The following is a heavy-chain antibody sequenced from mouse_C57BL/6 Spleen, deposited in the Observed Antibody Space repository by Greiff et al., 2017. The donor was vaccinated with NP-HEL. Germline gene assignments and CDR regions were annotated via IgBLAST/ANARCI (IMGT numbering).Heavy chain of an antibody. J-gene: IGHJ2*01. CDR3: ARGGYEDFDY. Sequence: QVQLQQSGPELVKPGASVKSSCKASGYAFSSSWMNWVKQRPGKGLEWIGRIYPGDGDTNYNGKFKGKATLTADKSSSTAYMQLSSLTSEDSAVYFCARGGYEDFDYWGQGTTLTVSS. CDR2: IYPGDGDT. D-gene: IGHD2-3*01. V-gene: IGHV1-82*01. CDR1: GYAFSSSW.